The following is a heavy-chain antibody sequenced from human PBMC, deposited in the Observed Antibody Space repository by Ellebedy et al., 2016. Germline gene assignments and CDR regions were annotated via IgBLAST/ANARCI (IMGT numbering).Heavy chain of an antibody. D-gene: IGHD3-16*02. CDR3: ARDQKWIMITFGGVIVPPIGAFDI. CDR2: INHSGST. V-gene: IGHV4-34*01. CDR1: GGSFSGYY. Sequence: GSLRLXCAVYGGSFSGYYWSWIRQPPGKGLEWIGEINHSGSTNYNPSLKSRVTISVDTSKNQFSLKLSSVTAADTAVYYCARDQKWIMITFGGVIVPPIGAFDIWGQGTMVTVSS. J-gene: IGHJ3*02.